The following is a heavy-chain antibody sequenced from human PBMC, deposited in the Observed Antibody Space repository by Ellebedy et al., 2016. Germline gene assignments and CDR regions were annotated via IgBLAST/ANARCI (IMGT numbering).Heavy chain of an antibody. D-gene: IGHD3-10*01. J-gene: IGHJ5*02. V-gene: IGHV3-74*03. Sequence: GGSLRLSCAASGFTFSSYWMHWVRHAPGEGLVWVSRINSDGSSTTYADSVKGRFTISRDNAKNTLYLQMNSLRAEDTAVYYCARDRFIMVRGPYENWFDPWGQGTLVTVSS. CDR1: GFTFSSYW. CDR2: INSDGSST. CDR3: ARDRFIMVRGPYENWFDP.